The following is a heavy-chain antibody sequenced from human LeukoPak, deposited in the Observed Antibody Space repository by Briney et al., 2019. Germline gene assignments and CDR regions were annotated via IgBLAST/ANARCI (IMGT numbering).Heavy chain of an antibody. CDR2: SYHSGYS. J-gene: IGHJ6*02. D-gene: IGHD3-10*01. Sequence: PSQTLSLTCTVSGGSISSGGYYWTWIRQHPGKGLEWIGYSYHSGYSNYNPSLRSRVTISVDTSKNQFSLKLSSVTAADTAVYYCARWNSGFGDATTDYGLDVWGQGATVTVSS. V-gene: IGHV4-31*03. CDR3: ARWNSGFGDATTDYGLDV. CDR1: GGSISSGGYY.